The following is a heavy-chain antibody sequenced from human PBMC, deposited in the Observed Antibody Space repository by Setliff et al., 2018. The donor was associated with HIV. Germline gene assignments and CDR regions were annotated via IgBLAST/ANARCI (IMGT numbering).Heavy chain of an antibody. CDR2: IYSNGRT. CDR3: AREWLQHTGDDAFDV. D-gene: IGHD5-12*01. Sequence: PSETLSLTCTVSGGSITSGSYYWSWIRQPAGKGLEWIGRIYSNGRTTHNPSLKSRVTISRDTSENQFSLRLSSVTAADTAVYYCAREWLQHTGDDAFDVWGQGTMVTVSS. V-gene: IGHV4-61*02. J-gene: IGHJ3*01. CDR1: GGSITSGSYY.